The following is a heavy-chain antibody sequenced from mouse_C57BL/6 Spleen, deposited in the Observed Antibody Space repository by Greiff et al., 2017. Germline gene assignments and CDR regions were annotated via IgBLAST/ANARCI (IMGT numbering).Heavy chain of an antibody. D-gene: IGHD1-1*01. J-gene: IGHJ2*01. CDR3: ARSRTTVVPYYFDY. CDR1: GYAFTNYL. CDR2: INPGSGGT. Sequence: VKLMESGAELVRPGTSVKVSCKASGYAFTNYLIEWVKQRPGQGLEWIGVINPGSGGTNYNEKFKGKATLTADKSSSTAYMQLSSLTSEDSAVYFCARSRTTVVPYYFDYWGQGTTLTVSS. V-gene: IGHV1-54*01.